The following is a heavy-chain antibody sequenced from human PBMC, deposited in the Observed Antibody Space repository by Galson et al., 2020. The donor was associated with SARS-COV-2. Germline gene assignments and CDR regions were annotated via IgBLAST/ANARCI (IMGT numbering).Heavy chain of an antibody. D-gene: IGHD2-2*02. Sequence: GGSLRLSCAASGFTFSNYWMTWVRQAPGKGLEWVANIKQDGGEMCHADSVKGRFTISRDNARQSLSLQMNSLRVEDTAVYYCARGPYWSSSAGCYTSAMDVWGQGTSVTVSS. J-gene: IGHJ6*02. V-gene: IGHV3-7*01. CDR1: GFTFSNYW. CDR3: ARGPYWSSSAGCYTSAMDV. CDR2: IKQDGGEM.